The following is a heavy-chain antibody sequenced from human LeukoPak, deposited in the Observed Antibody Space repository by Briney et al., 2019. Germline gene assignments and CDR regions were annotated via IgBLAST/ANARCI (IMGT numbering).Heavy chain of an antibody. J-gene: IGHJ4*02. D-gene: IGHD3-10*01. CDR3: ARGWAGFGDSVFDY. Sequence: SETLSLTCAVYGGSFSGYYWGWIRQPPGKGLEWIGEINHSGSTNYNPSLKSRVTISVDTSKNQFSLKLSSVTAADTAVYYCARGWAGFGDSVFDYWGQGTLVTVSS. CDR2: INHSGST. V-gene: IGHV4-34*01. CDR1: GGSFSGYY.